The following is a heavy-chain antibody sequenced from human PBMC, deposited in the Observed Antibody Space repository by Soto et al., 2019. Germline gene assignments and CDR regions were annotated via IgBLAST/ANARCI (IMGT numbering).Heavy chain of an antibody. CDR1: GYTFSSYF. CDR2: ISAYNGNT. J-gene: IGHJ4*02. V-gene: IGHV1-18*01. CDR3: ARDLPPVDY. Sequence: QVQLVQSGAEVKKPGASVKVSCKASGYTFSSYFISWVRQAPGQGLEWMGWISAYNGNTNYAQNPQGSVTLTTDTSTSTDYMELRSLRSDDAAVYYCARDLPPVDYWGQGTLVTVSS.